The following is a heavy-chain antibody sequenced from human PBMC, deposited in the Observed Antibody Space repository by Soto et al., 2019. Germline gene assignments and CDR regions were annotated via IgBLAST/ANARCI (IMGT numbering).Heavy chain of an antibody. CDR1: GGSISSYY. Sequence: SETLSLTCTVSGGSISSYYWSWIRQPPGKGLEWIGYIYYSGSTNYNPSLKSRVTISVDTSKNQFSLKLSSVTAADTAVYYCARFIYYDSSGYYYPPGWFDPWGQGTLVTVS. V-gene: IGHV4-59*01. D-gene: IGHD3-22*01. CDR2: IYYSGST. CDR3: ARFIYYDSSGYYYPPGWFDP. J-gene: IGHJ5*02.